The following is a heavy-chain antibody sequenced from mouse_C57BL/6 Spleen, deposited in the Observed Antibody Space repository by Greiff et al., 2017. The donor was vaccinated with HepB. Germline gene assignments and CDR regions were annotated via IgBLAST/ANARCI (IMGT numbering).Heavy chain of an antibody. J-gene: IGHJ2*01. CDR2: IAPSDSYT. CDR1: GYTFTSYW. V-gene: IGHV1-69*01. CDR3: ARWTDGSSDGY. Sequence: QVQLQQPGAELVMPGASVKLSCKASGYTFTSYWMHWVKQRPGQGLEWIGEIAPSDSYTNYNQKFKGKSTLTVDKSSSTAYMQLSSLTSEDSAVYYCARWTDGSSDGYWGQGTTLTVSS. D-gene: IGHD1-1*01.